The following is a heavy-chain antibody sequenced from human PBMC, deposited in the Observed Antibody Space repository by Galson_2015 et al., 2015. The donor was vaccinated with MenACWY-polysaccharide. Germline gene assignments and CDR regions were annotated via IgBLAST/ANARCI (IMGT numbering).Heavy chain of an antibody. V-gene: IGHV3-7*01. D-gene: IGHD6-13*01. CDR2: IKQDGSEK. Sequence: SLRLFCAASGFTFSGYWMSWVRQAPGKGLEWVANIKQDGSEKYYVDSVKGRFTISRDNAKNSLYLHLNSLRAEDTAMYYCARDRPTHQQLVEFDYWGQGTLVTVSS. J-gene: IGHJ4*02. CDR1: GFTFSGYW. CDR3: ARDRPTHQQLVEFDY.